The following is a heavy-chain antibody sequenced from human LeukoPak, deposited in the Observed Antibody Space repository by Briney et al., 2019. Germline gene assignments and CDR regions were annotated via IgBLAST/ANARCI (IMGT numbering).Heavy chain of an antibody. CDR1: GGSFSGYY. Sequence: SETLSLTCAVYGGSFSGYYWSWIRQPPGKGLEWIGSIYYSGSTYYNPSLKSRVTISVDTSKNQSSLKLSSVTAADTAVYYCARRGRGYSYVNWGQGTLVTVSS. CDR3: ARRGRGYSYVN. J-gene: IGHJ4*02. D-gene: IGHD5-18*01. CDR2: IYYSGST. V-gene: IGHV4-34*01.